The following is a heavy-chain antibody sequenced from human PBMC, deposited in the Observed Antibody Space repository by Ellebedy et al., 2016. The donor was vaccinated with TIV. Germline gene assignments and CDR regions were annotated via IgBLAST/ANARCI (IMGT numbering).Heavy chain of an antibody. CDR2: INPTSGSS. Sequence: ASVKVSCKASGYTFTSYFLYWVRQAPGQGLEWMGIINPTSGSSNYAQKFQGRVTMTRDTSTSTVYMELSSLRSEDTAVYYCARGDNYYYDSSGYYYNYWGQGTLVTVSS. CDR3: ARGDNYYYDSSGYYYNY. J-gene: IGHJ4*02. CDR1: GYTFTSYF. V-gene: IGHV1-46*01. D-gene: IGHD3-22*01.